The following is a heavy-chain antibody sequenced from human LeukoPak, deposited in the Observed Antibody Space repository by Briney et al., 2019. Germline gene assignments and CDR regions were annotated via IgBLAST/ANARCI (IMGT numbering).Heavy chain of an antibody. D-gene: IGHD2-15*01. V-gene: IGHV1-69*06. J-gene: IGHJ5*02. CDR2: IIPIFGTS. CDR3: ATKGYCSGGSCYSNSWFDP. Sequence: GASVKVSCKASGGTFSSYAISWVRQAPGQGLEWMGDIIPIFGTSNYAQKFQGRVTITADKSTSTAYMELTRLTSDDTAVYYCATKGYCSGGSCYSNSWFDPWGQGTLVTVSS. CDR1: GGTFSSYA.